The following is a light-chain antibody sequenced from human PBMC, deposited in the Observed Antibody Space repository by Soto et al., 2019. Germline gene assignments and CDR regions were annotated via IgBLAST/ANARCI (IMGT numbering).Light chain of an antibody. V-gene: IGLV2-14*01. J-gene: IGLJ1*01. CDR3: SSYTSSDTPYV. CDR1: SSDVGDYKY. Sequence: QSALTQPASVSGSPGQSITISCTGTSSDVGDYKYVSWYQQHPDKAPKLIIFVNSNRPSGISNRFSASKSGNTASLTISGLQXXXXXDYYCSSYTSSDTPYVFGTGTKLTVL. CDR2: VNS.